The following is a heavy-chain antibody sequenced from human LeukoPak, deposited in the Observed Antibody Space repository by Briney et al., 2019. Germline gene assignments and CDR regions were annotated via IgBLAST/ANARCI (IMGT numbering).Heavy chain of an antibody. D-gene: IGHD3-22*01. CDR3: AAADYYDSSGYYPYAFHI. CDR2: IVVGSGNT. V-gene: IGHV1-58*02. CDR1: GFTFTRSA. J-gene: IGHJ3*02. Sequence: SVEVSCKASGFTFTRSAMQWVRQARGQRLEWIGWIVVGSGNTNYAQKFQERVTITRDMSTSTAYMELSSLRSEDTAVYYCAAADYYDSSGYYPYAFHIWGQGTMVTVSS.